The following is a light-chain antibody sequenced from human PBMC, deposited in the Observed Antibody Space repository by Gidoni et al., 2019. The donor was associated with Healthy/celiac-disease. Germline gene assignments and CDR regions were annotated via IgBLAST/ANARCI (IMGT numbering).Light chain of an antibody. Sequence: DIQLTQSPSFLSASVGDRVTITCRASQGISSCLAWYQQKPGKAPTLLIYAASTLQSGVPSRFSGSGYGTEFTLTISSLQPEDFATYYCQQLNSYSRTFGQGTKLEIK. CDR1: QGISSC. J-gene: IGKJ2*01. V-gene: IGKV1-9*01. CDR3: QQLNSYSRT. CDR2: AAS.